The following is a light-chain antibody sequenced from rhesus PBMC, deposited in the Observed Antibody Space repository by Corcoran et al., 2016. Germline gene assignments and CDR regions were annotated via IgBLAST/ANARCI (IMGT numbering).Light chain of an antibody. Sequence: DIQMTQSPSSLSASVVDTVTITCRASQGIRNYFSWYQQQPGKAPKPLIEYASNLESGAPSRFSGRGSGTDFTLTISSLQTEDLEIDYCQQHNSCPWTVGKGTKVEIK. V-gene: IGKV1S14*01. CDR3: QQHNSCPWT. J-gene: IGKJ1*01. CDR1: QGIRNY. CDR2: YAS.